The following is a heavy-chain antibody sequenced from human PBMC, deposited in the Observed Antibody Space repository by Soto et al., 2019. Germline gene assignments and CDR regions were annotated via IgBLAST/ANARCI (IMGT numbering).Heavy chain of an antibody. CDR2: IIPILGIA. CDR1: GGTFSSYT. J-gene: IGHJ2*01. V-gene: IGHV1-69*02. Sequence: QVQLVQSGAEVKKPGSSVKVSCKASGGTFSSYTISWVRQAPGQGLEWMGRIIPILGIANYAQKFQGRVTITADKSTSTAYMELSSLRSEDTAVYYCARGGYCSGGSCGYFDFWGRGTLVTVSS. D-gene: IGHD2-15*01. CDR3: ARGGYCSGGSCGYFDF.